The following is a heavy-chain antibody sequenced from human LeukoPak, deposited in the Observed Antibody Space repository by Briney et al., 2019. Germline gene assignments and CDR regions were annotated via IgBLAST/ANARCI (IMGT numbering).Heavy chain of an antibody. CDR2: INPNSGDT. Sequence: ASVKVSCKASRYTFPGYYMHWVRQAPGQGLEWMGWINPNSGDTNYAQKFQGRVTMTRDTSITTVYMELSRLRSDDTAVYFCASGWSITGWYNNWFDPWDQGTLVTVSS. D-gene: IGHD6-19*01. CDR3: ASGWSITGWYNNWFDP. J-gene: IGHJ5*02. CDR1: RYTFPGYY. V-gene: IGHV1-2*02.